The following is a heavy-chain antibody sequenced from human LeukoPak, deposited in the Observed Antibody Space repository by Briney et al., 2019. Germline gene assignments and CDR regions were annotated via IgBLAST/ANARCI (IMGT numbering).Heavy chain of an antibody. CDR3: ARESSTERALDAFDI. CDR1: GGSISSGSYY. CDR2: IYTSGST. D-gene: IGHD2-15*01. V-gene: IGHV4-61*02. J-gene: IGHJ3*02. Sequence: PSETLSLTCTVSGGSISSGSYYWSWIRQPAGKGLEWIGRIYTSGSTNYNPSLKSRVTISVDTSKNQFSLKLSSVTAADTAVSYCARESSTERALDAFDIWGQGTMVTVSS.